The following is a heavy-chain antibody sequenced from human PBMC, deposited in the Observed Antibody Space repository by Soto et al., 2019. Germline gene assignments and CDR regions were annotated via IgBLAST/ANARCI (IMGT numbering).Heavy chain of an antibody. D-gene: IGHD1-26*01. Sequence: EVQLVESGGGLVKPGDSLRLSCAVSGLKFSDAWMNWVRQAPGKGLEWVGRIKSKGGGETKDYAAPVKGRFAISRDDSRDRLDLQMNSLKIEDTAVYYGAWDSRGRFRTDHWGQGALVTVS. J-gene: IGHJ4*02. CDR2: IKSKGGGETK. V-gene: IGHV3-15*07. CDR1: GLKFSDAW. CDR3: AWDSRGRFRTDH.